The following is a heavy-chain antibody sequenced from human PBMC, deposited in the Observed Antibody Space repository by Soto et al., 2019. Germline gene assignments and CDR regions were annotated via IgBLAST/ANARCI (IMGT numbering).Heavy chain of an antibody. D-gene: IGHD5-18*01. V-gene: IGHV1-69*01. Sequence: QALLEQSGAEMKKPGSSVSVSCKASRGTFNSYAISWVRQAPGQGLEWMGGIIPIFGTGNYAEQFQGRVSITADESTKTIYMDLRSLRSDDTAVYYCARISEFTYGYGLGYYFDSWGQGTLITVSS. CDR1: RGTFNSYA. CDR2: IIPIFGTG. J-gene: IGHJ4*02. CDR3: ARISEFTYGYGLGYYFDS.